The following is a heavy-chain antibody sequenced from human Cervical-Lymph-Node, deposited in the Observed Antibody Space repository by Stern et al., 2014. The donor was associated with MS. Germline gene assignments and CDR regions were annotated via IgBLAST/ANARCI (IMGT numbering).Heavy chain of an antibody. J-gene: IGHJ3*02. CDR2: ISSIGSSI. CDR3: ARSHSKWLVHDAFDI. CDR1: GFTFSDYY. D-gene: IGHD6-19*01. Sequence: QLVESGGGLVKPGGSLRLSCAASGFTFSDYYMSWIRQAPGKGLDCVSSISSIGSSIYYAESVKGRFTISRDNAKNSLYLQINSLRAEDTAVYYCARSHSKWLVHDAFDIWGQGTMVSVSS. V-gene: IGHV3-11*01.